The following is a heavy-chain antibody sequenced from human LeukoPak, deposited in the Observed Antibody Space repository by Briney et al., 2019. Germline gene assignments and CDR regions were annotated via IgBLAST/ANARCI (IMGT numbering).Heavy chain of an antibody. V-gene: IGHV4-59*01. J-gene: IGHJ4*02. Sequence: SETLSLTCTVSGDSITSYYWSWIRQPPGKRLEWIGHIYYSGSTNYNPSLKSRVTISVDTFKNQFSLKLSSVTAADTAVYYCASRSSIWSGYQDTLYYFDSWGQGTLVTVSS. CDR3: ASRSSIWSGYQDTLYYFDS. CDR1: GDSITSYY. CDR2: IYYSGST. D-gene: IGHD3-3*01.